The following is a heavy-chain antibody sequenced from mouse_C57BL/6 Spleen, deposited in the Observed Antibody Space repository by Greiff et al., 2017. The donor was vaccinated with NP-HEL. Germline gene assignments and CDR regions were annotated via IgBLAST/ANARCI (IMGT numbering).Heavy chain of an antibody. J-gene: IGHJ2*01. CDR2: INPSNGGT. V-gene: IGHV1-53*01. Sequence: QVQLKQPGTELVKPGASVKLSCKASGYTFTSYWMHWVKQRPGQGLEWIGNINPSNGGTNYNEKFKSKATLTVDKSSSTAYMQLSSLTSEDSAVYYCARTDSSGPLFDYWGQGTTLTVSS. D-gene: IGHD3-2*02. CDR3: ARTDSSGPLFDY. CDR1: GYTFTSYW.